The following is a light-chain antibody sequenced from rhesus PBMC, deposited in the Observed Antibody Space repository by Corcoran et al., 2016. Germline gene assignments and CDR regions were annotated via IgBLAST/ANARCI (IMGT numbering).Light chain of an antibody. CDR1: SSNIGSNS. Sequence: QSVLTQPPSASEAARKSVTISCSGSSSNIGSNSVSWYQQLPETAPKLLIYYNARRASGVSDRFSGSKSGTSASLAISGLQTEDEAEYYCAAWDDSLSGPVFGSGTKLTVL. CDR2: YNA. CDR3: AAWDDSLSGPV. V-gene: IGLV1-60*01. J-gene: IGLJ6*01.